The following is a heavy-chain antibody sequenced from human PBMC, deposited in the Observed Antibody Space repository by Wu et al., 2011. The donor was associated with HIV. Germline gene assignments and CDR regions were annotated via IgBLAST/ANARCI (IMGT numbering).Heavy chain of an antibody. J-gene: IGHJ5*01. CDR1: GYTFSGSY. CDR2: INPSSGAT. V-gene: IGHV1-2*02. D-gene: IGHD2-21*01. CDR3: ARDWGATVVIYLLDS. Sequence: QVQLVQSGAEVRKPGASVKVSCKASGYTFSGSYIHWVRQAPGQGLEWVGWINPSSGATQCAKKFQDKVTMTRDTTNNTVYMEVNRLISDDTATYYCARDWGATVVIYLLDSRGQGTLVTVSS.